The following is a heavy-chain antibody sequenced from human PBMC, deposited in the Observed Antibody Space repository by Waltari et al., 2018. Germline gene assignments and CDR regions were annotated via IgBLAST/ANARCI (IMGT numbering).Heavy chain of an antibody. V-gene: IGHV3-23*01. Sequence: EVQLLESGGDLVQPGGSLTLSCAASGFTFHSYAMNWVRQAPGKGLEWGSAITSSSRSTYYADSVKGRFTISRDNSKNTAYLQMNSLRAGDTAIYYCAKGTAAFYYGMDVWGQGTTVTVSS. CDR3: AKGTAAFYYGMDV. J-gene: IGHJ6*02. CDR2: ITSSSRST. CDR1: GFTFHSYA. D-gene: IGHD3-16*01.